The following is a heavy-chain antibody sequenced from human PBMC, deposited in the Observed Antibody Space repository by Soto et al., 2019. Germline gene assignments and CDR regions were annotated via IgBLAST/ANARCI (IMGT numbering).Heavy chain of an antibody. CDR3: GDIGYCYGDRCPP. CDR1: GFTFSDHH. J-gene: IGHJ5*02. CDR2: IKTKPDTYTT. V-gene: IGHV3-72*01. D-gene: IGHD5-18*01. Sequence: EMQLVESGGGLVQPGGSLRLSCAGSGFTFSDHHMHWVRQAPGKGLEWVGRIKTKPDTYTTQYAASVKGRFTISRDDSESSVYLQMNSLKTEDRAVYYCGDIGYCYGDRCPPWGQGTLVTVSS.